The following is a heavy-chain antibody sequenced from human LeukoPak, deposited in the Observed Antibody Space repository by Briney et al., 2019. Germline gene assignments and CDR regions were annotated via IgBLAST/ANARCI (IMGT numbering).Heavy chain of an antibody. D-gene: IGHD3-22*01. V-gene: IGHV4-4*02. CDR3: ASTPAYYYDSSGTFDY. CDR2: INHSGST. J-gene: IGHJ4*02. Sequence: SGTLSLTCAVSGGSISSSNWWSWVRQPPGKGLEWIGEINHSGSTNYNPSLKSRVTISVDTSKSQFSLKLSSVTAADTAVYYCASTPAYYYDSSGTFDYWGQGTLVTVSS. CDR1: GGSISSSNW.